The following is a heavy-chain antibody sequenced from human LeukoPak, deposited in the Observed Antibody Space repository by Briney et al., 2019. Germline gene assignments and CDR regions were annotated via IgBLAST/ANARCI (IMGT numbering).Heavy chain of an antibody. CDR3: ARGVSPNYDFWSGYYTAFDY. CDR2: TYHSGST. D-gene: IGHD3-3*01. V-gene: IGHV4-30-2*01. Sequence: SETLSLTCAVSGGSISSGGYSWSWIRQPPGKGLEWIGYTYHSGSTYYNPSLKSRVTISVDRSKNQFSLKLSSVTAADTAVYYCARGVSPNYDFWSGYYTAFDYWGQGTLVTVSS. CDR1: GGSISSGGYS. J-gene: IGHJ4*02.